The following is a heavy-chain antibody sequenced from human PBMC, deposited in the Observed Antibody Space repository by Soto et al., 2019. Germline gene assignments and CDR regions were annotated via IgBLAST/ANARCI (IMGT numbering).Heavy chain of an antibody. D-gene: IGHD5-12*01. CDR3: AVIGNSGYDSHPEDY. Sequence: EVQLVESGGGLVKPGGSLRLSCAASGFTFSNYNMNWVRQAPGKGLEWVSSISSSSSYIYYADSVKGRFTISRDNAKNSLYLQMNSLRAEDTAVYYCAVIGNSGYDSHPEDYWGQGTLVTVSS. CDR1: GFTFSNYN. J-gene: IGHJ4*02. CDR2: ISSSSSYI. V-gene: IGHV3-21*01.